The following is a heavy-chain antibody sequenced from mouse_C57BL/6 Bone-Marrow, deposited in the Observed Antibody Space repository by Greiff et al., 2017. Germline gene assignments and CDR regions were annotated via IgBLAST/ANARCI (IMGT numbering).Heavy chain of an antibody. CDR1: GYNFTSYW. Sequence: VQLQQSGAELAKPGASVKLSCKASGYNFTSYWMHGVKQRPGQGIEWIGDIYPGSGSTNYNEKFTSKAKLTVDTSSSTAYMQLSSLTSEDSAVYYCARVTTGWGQGTTLTVSS. V-gene: IGHV1-55*01. CDR2: IYPGSGST. CDR3: ARVTTG. J-gene: IGHJ2*01. D-gene: IGHD2-1*01.